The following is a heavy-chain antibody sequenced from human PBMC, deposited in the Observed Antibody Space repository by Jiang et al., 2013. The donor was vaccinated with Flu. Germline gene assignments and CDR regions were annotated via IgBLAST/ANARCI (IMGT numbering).Heavy chain of an antibody. V-gene: IGHV3-11*06. J-gene: IGHJ6*02. D-gene: IGHD2-2*02. CDR3: ARRGIVLVPTALPRTSYSMDV. Sequence: KGRFTISRDNAKNSLYLQMNSLRAEDTAVYYCARRGIVLVPTALPRTSYSMDVWGQGTTVTVSS.